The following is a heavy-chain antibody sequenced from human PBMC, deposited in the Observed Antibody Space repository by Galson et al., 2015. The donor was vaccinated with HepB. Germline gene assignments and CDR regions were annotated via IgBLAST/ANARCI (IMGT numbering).Heavy chain of an antibody. J-gene: IGHJ4*02. CDR1: GGSISSGGYY. Sequence: LSLTCTVSGGSISSGGYYWSWIRQHPGKGLEWIGNIYNSGSTDYNPSLKSRVTVSADTSKNQFSLKLNSVTAADTAVYYCAREGLKVRGGYFDYWGQGTLVTVSS. CDR3: AREGLKVRGGYFDY. V-gene: IGHV4-31*03. CDR2: IYNSGST. D-gene: IGHD3-10*01.